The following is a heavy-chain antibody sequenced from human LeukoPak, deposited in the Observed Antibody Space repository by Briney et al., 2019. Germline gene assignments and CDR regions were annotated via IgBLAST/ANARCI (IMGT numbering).Heavy chain of an antibody. Sequence: ASVKVSRKASGYTFTAYYIHWVRQAPGQGLEWMGRINPKNGDTNYAQKLQGRVTMTTDTFTSTAYMEPRSLRSDDTAVYYCARVQPEVPNDYWGQGTLVTVSS. CDR2: INPKNGDT. CDR1: GYTFTAYY. D-gene: IGHD1-14*01. J-gene: IGHJ4*02. CDR3: ARVQPEVPNDY. V-gene: IGHV1-18*01.